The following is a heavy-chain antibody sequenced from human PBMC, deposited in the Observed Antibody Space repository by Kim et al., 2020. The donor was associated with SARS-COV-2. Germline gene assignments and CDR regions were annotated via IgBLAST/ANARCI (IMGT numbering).Heavy chain of an antibody. CDR2: IYPGDSDA. J-gene: IGHJ4*02. V-gene: IGHV5-51*01. Sequence: GESLKISCKSSGYRFTTYWIAWVRQMPGKGLEWMGIIYPGDSDARYSPSFRGQVTISVDKSINTAYLQWSSLKASDTAIYYCARRTSGLGYWGQGTLV. CDR1: GYRFTTYW. CDR3: ARRTSGLGY.